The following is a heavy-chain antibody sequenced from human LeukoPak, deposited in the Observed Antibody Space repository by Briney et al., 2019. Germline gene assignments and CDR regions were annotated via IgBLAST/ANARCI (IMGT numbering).Heavy chain of an antibody. J-gene: IGHJ6*03. CDR1: GYNFTTYW. V-gene: IGHV5-51*01. Sequence: GESLKISCQGSGYNFTTYWIGWVRQLPGKGLGWMGIIYPGDSDTRYRPSFQGQVTSSADKSFSTAYLQWSSLKASDTAVYYGARHLYYMDVWGKGTTVTVSS. CDR3: ARHLYYMDV. CDR2: IYPGDSDT.